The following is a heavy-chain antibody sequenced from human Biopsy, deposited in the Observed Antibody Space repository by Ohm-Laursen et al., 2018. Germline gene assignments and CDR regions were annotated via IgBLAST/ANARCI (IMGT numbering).Heavy chain of an antibody. CDR2: VKASVGTK. CDR1: SLTVTQSF. Sequence: ASVTPFYQVDSLTVTQSFTHSIRHPAGQCLVWNALVKASVGTKRHAHEFQGRVTMTRDTSTNTAYMELTCLTYEDTGTYYCTREAGYKVVIEPPCDHWGQGTPVTVSS. V-gene: IGHV1-46*01. D-gene: IGHD5-24*01. CDR3: TREAGYKVVIEPPCDH. J-gene: IGHJ4*02.